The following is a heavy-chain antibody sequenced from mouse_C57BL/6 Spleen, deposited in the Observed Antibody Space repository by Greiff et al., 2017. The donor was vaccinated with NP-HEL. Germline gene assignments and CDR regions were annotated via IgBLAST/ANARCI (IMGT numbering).Heavy chain of an antibody. V-gene: IGHV1-15*01. CDR2: IDPETGGT. CDR3: TRRGDDYDERLAY. CDR1: GYTFTDYE. Sequence: QVQLQQSGAELVRPGASVTLSCKASGYTFTDYEMHWVKQTPVHGLEWIGSIDPETGGTAYNQKFKGKATLTADKSSSTAYMELRSLTSEDSAVEYCTRRGDDYDERLAYWGQGTLVTVSA. D-gene: IGHD2-4*01. J-gene: IGHJ3*01.